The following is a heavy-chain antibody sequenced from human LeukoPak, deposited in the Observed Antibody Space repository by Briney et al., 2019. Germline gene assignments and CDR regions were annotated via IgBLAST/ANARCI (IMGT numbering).Heavy chain of an antibody. J-gene: IGHJ4*02. D-gene: IGHD3/OR15-3a*01. Sequence: GTLSLTCAVSGGSISSSNWWSWVRQAPGKGLEWVANMNLDGSEKYYVDSVKGRFIISRDNAKNSLFLQMNSLIAEDTAVYYCARDDGFSCYSYWGQGTLVTVSS. CDR1: GGSISSSNW. V-gene: IGHV3-7*01. CDR3: ARDDGFSCYSY. CDR2: MNLDGSEK.